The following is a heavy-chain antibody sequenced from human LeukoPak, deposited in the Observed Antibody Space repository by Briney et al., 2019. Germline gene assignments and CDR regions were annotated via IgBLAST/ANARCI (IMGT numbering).Heavy chain of an antibody. CDR3: TRVTLHGSNWFDP. CDR2: ITPIIGTT. D-gene: IGHD1-26*01. V-gene: IGHV1-69*08. Sequence: GASVKVSCTSSGGTFNTHIFNWVRQAPGQVLEWMGRITPIIGTTKYAERFQARVTITADRSTSTAYLELSGLTYDDTAVYYCTRVTLHGSNWFDPWGQGTHVSVAS. CDR1: GGTFNTHI. J-gene: IGHJ5*02.